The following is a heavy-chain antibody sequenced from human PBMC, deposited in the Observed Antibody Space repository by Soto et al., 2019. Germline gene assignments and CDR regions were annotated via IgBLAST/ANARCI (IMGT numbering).Heavy chain of an antibody. Sequence: SETLSLTCTVSGGSISSYYWSWIRQPPGKGLEWIGYIYYSGSTNYNPSLKSRVTISVDTSKNQFSLKLSSVTAADTAVYYCERESETGFDYWGKGSLDTVYS. CDR3: ERESETGFDY. CDR1: GGSISSYY. CDR2: IYYSGST. V-gene: IGHV4-59*01. J-gene: IGHJ4*02. D-gene: IGHD3-9*01.